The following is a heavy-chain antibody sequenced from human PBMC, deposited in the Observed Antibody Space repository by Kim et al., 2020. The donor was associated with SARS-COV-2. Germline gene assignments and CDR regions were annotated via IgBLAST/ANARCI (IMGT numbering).Heavy chain of an antibody. CDR3: ARLSSWSFDY. V-gene: IGHV4-59*13. CDR1: GGSISSYY. CDR2: IYYSGST. D-gene: IGHD6-13*01. Sequence: SQTLSLTCTVSGGSISSYYWSWIRQPPGKGLEWIGYIYYSGSTNYNPSLKSRVTISVDTSKNQFSRKLSSVTAADTAVYYFARLSSWSFDYWGQGTLVTVSS. J-gene: IGHJ4*02.